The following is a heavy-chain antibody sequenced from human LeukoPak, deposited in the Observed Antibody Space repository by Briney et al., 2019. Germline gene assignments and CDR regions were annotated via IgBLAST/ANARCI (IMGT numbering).Heavy chain of an antibody. J-gene: IGHJ3*02. CDR3: ARVRDGYNDAYDI. CDR1: GGTFSDYA. V-gene: IGHV1-69*10. D-gene: IGHD5-24*01. Sequence: ASVKVSCKASGGTFSDYALNWVRQAPGQGLEWMGVFIPILGTANSTQRFQDRVTITADISTNTVYMELSSLRSEDTAVYYCARVRDGYNDAYDIWGRGTMVTVSS. CDR2: FIPILGTA.